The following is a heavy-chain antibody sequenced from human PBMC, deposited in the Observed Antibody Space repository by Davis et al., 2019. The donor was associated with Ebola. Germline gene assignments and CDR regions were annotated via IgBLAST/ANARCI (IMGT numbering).Heavy chain of an antibody. V-gene: IGHV4-39*07. CDR1: GGSISSSTYY. D-gene: IGHD3-9*01. Sequence: PSETLSLTCTVSGGSISSSTYYWGWIRQPPGKGLEWIGGVYYSGSTYYNPSLKSRVTISVDTSKNQFSLKLSSVTAADTAVYYCARNAGIRYFDWLLYNYWGQGTLVTVSS. J-gene: IGHJ4*02. CDR2: VYYSGST. CDR3: ARNAGIRYFDWLLYNY.